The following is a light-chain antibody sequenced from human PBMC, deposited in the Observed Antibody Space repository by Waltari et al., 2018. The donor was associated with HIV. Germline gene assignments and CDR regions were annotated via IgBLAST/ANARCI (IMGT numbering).Light chain of an antibody. V-gene: IGLV1-44*01. CDR3: STWDDRLNGPVV. J-gene: IGLJ2*01. CDR2: GDS. CDR1: RSNIGSNS. Sequence: QSVLAQPPSASGTPGQRVTISCSGSRSNIGSNSGNWYQHFPGTAPKLLIYGDSLRPSGVPARFSGSTFGTSASLLITGLQSGYEADYYCSTWDDRLNGPVVFGGGTRLTVL.